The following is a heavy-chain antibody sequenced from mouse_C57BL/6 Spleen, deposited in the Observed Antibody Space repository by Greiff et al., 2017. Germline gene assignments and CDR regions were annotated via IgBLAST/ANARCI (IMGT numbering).Heavy chain of an antibody. D-gene: IGHD2-5*01. V-gene: IGHV1-82*01. CDR1: GYAFSSSW. CDR2: IYPGDGDT. CDR3: ARLSYSKAAMDY. J-gene: IGHJ4*01. Sequence: QVQLQQSGPELVKPGASVKISCKASGYAFSSSWMNWVKQRPGKGLEWIGRIYPGDGDTNYNGTFKGKATLTADKSSSTAYMQLCSLTSEDSAVYFCARLSYSKAAMDYWGQGTSVTVSS.